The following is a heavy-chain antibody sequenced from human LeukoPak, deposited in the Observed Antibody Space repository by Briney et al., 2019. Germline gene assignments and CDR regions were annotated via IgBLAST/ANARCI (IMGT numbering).Heavy chain of an antibody. D-gene: IGHD6-13*01. CDR2: INAGNGNT. Sequence: ASVKVSCKASGYTFTSYAMHWVRQAPGQRLEWMGWINAGNGNTKYSQKFQGRVTITRDTSASTAYMELSSLRSEDTAVYYCARDAVQQLALYYFDYWGQGTLVTVSS. V-gene: IGHV1-3*01. CDR1: GYTFTSYA. J-gene: IGHJ4*02. CDR3: ARDAVQQLALYYFDY.